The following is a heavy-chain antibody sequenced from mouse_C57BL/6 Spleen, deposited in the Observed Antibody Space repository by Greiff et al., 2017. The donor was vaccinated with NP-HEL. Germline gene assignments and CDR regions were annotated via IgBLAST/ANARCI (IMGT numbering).Heavy chain of an antibody. V-gene: IGHV1-55*01. D-gene: IGHD2-4*01. CDR3: ARDYDREAWFAY. J-gene: IGHJ3*01. CDR2: IYPGSGST. CDR1: GYTFTSYW. Sequence: QVQLQQPGAELVKPGASVKMSCKASGYTFTSYWLTWVKQRPGQGLEWMGDIYPGSGSTNYNEKFKSKATLTVDTSSSTAYMQLSSLTSEDSAVYYCARDYDREAWFAYWGQGTLVTVSA.